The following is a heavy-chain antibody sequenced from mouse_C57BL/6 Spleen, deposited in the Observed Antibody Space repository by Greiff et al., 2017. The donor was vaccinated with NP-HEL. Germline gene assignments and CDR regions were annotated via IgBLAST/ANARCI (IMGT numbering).Heavy chain of an antibody. D-gene: IGHD1-1*01. CDR2: IWSGGST. J-gene: IGHJ3*01. Sequence: QVQLKESGPGLVQPSQSLSITCTVSGFSLTSYGVHWVRQSPGKGLEWLGVIWSGGSTDYNAAFISRLSISKDNSKSQVFFKMNSLQADDTAIYYCARNLHYYGSGFAYWGQGTLVTVSA. CDR3: ARNLHYYGSGFAY. CDR1: GFSLTSYG. V-gene: IGHV2-2*01.